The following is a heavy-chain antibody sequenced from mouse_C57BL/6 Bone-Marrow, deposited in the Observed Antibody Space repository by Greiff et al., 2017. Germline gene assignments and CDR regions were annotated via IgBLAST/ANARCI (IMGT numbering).Heavy chain of an antibody. D-gene: IGHD1-1*01. CDR3: SRLEISSVEATPY. V-gene: IGHV1-59*01. CDR1: GYTFTSYW. Sequence: QVQLQQPGAELVRPGTSVKLSCKASGYTFTSYWMHWVKQRPGQGLEWIGVIDPSDSYTNYNQKFKGTATLTVDKSSSTAYMQLSSLTSADSAVYYCSRLEISSVEATPYWGQGTLVTVSA. CDR2: IDPSDSYT. J-gene: IGHJ3*01.